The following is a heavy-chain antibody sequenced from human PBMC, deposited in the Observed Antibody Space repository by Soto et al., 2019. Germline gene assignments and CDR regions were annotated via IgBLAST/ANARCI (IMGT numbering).Heavy chain of an antibody. Sequence: QVQLVESGGGVVQPGRSLRLSCAASGFTFSSYGMHWVRQAPGKGLEWVAVISYDGSNKYYADSVKGRFTISRDNSKNTLYLQMNSLRAEDTAVYYCAKDGTLEYSSPLRWFDPWGQGTLVTVSS. CDR1: GFTFSSYG. CDR2: ISYDGSNK. D-gene: IGHD6-6*01. CDR3: AKDGTLEYSSPLRWFDP. V-gene: IGHV3-30*18. J-gene: IGHJ5*02.